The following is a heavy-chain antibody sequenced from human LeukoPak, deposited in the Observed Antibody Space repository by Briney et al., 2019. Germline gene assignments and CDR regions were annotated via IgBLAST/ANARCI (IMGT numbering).Heavy chain of an antibody. D-gene: IGHD1-26*01. J-gene: IGHJ4*02. CDR1: GYTFTGYY. CDR3: ARGVVRGGDFDY. V-gene: IGHV1-2*05. Sequence: ASVKVSCKASGYTFTGYYMHWVRQAPGQGLEWMGRINPNSGGTNYAQKFQGRVTMTRDTSISTAYMELSRLRSDDTDGYYCARGVVRGGDFDYWGQGTLVTVSS. CDR2: INPNSGGT.